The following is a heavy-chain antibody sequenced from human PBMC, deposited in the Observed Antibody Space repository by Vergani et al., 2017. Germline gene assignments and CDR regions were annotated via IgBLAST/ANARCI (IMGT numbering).Heavy chain of an antibody. D-gene: IGHD3-9*01. CDR1: GYTFSNYY. CDR3: ARGDYGILTGYRY. CDR2: INPSGGHT. Sequence: QAQVVQSGAEVKKSGASVKVSCKTSGYTFSNYYMHWVRQAPGLGLEWMGIINPSGGHTNYAQKFQGRVTMTRDTSTSTVYMELSSLRSEDTAIYYCARGDYGILTGYRYWGQGTLVTVSA. V-gene: IGHV1-46*03. J-gene: IGHJ4*02.